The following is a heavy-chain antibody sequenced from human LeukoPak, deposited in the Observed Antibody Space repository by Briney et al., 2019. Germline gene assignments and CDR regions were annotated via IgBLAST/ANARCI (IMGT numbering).Heavy chain of an antibody. Sequence: PGGSLRLSCAASGFTFSDSAMHWVRQASGKGLEWVGRIRSKANSYATAYAASVKGRFTISRDDSKNTAYLQMNSLKTEDTAVYYCTRYDDRHSGSDVWGKGTTVTVSS. J-gene: IGHJ6*04. CDR2: IRSKANSYAT. CDR3: TRYDDRHSGSDV. D-gene: IGHD3-3*01. CDR1: GFTFSDSA. V-gene: IGHV3-73*01.